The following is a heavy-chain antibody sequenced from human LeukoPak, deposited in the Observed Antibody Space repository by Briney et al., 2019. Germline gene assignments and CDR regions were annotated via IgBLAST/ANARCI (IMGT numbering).Heavy chain of an antibody. V-gene: IGHV4-39*02. D-gene: IGHD3-3*01. CDR1: GGSISSSSYY. Sequence: SETLSLTCTVSGGSISSSSYYWGWIRQPPGKGLEWIGSIYYSGSTYYNLSLKSRVTISVDTSKNQFSLKLSSVTAADTAVYYCARDKVFGVVIYVHNWFDPWGQGTLVTVSS. CDR3: ARDKVFGVVIYVHNWFDP. J-gene: IGHJ5*02. CDR2: IYYSGST.